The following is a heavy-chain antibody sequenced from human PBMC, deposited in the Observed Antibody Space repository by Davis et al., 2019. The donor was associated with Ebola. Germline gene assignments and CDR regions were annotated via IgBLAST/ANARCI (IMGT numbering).Heavy chain of an antibody. V-gene: IGHV4-59*01. CDR3: ARGLMTTVTPLYFDY. CDR2: IYYSGST. Sequence: PGGSLRLSCTVSGGSISSYYWSWIRQPPGKGLEWIGYIYYSGSTNYNPSLKSRVTISVDTSKNQFSLKLSSVTAADTAVYYCARGLMTTVTPLYFDYWGQGTLVTVSS. D-gene: IGHD4-17*01. CDR1: GGSISSYY. J-gene: IGHJ4*02.